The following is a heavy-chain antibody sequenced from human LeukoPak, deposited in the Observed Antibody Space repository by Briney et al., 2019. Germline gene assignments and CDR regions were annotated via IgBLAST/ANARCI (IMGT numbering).Heavy chain of an antibody. CDR1: GYTFTSYA. CDR3: ARHGGYGGNQKAHLEY. CDR2: INAGNGNT. J-gene: IGHJ4*02. D-gene: IGHD4-23*01. V-gene: IGHV1-3*01. Sequence: ASVKVSCKASGYTFTSYAIHWVRQAPGQRLEWMGWINAGNGNTKYSQKFQDRVTITRDTSASTAYMELTSLRSEDTAVYYCARHGGYGGNQKAHLEYWGQGTLVTVSS.